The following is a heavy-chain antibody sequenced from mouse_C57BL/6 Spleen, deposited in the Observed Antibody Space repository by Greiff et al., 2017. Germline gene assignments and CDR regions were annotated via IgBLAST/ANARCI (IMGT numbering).Heavy chain of an antibody. CDR1: GYAFSSSW. D-gene: IGHD1-1*01. J-gene: IGHJ1*03. CDR2: IYPGDGDT. Sequence: VKVVESGPELVKPGASVKISCKASGYAFSSSWMNWVKQRPGKGLEWIGRIYPGDGDTNYNGKFTGKATLTADKSSSTAYMQLSSLTSEDSAVYFCARCTYYGSSDWYFDVWGTGTTVTGSS. V-gene: IGHV1-82*01. CDR3: ARCTYYGSSDWYFDV.